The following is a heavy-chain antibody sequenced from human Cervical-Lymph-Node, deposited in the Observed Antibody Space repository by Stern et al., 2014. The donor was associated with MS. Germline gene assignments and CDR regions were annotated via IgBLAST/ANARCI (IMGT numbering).Heavy chain of an antibody. CDR3: ARGGIVVVVAATRDYYYGMDF. CDR2: INPLVGIG. CDR1: GGTFSKDP. V-gene: IGHV1-69*17. D-gene: IGHD2-15*01. J-gene: IGHJ6*02. Sequence: QVQLVQSWAEVKKTGSSVKVSCKASGGTFSKDPISWVRHAPGHGLERMGGINPLVGIGNYTQKFPGRTTITPDTTTRPPSIEMSSLRSEDTAAYYCARGGIVVVVAATRDYYYGMDFWGQGSTVTVSS.